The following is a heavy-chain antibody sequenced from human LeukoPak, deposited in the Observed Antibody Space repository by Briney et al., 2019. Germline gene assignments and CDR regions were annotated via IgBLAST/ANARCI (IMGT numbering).Heavy chain of an antibody. CDR3: ARDRSLDYYYYYMDV. Sequence: ASVKVSCKASGYTFTGYYMHWVRQAPGQGLEWMGWINPNSGGTNYAQKFQGRVTMTRDTSISTAYMEPSRLRSDDTAVYYCARDRSLDYYYYYMDVWGKGTTVTVSS. J-gene: IGHJ6*03. V-gene: IGHV1-2*02. CDR2: INPNSGGT. CDR1: GYTFTGYY.